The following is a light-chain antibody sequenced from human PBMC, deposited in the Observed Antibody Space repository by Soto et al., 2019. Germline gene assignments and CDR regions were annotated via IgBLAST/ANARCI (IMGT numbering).Light chain of an antibody. CDR1: QAIRTD. J-gene: IGKJ1*01. Sequence: DIQMTKTPSSLSASVGDRVTITCRASQAIRTDLGWYQQKPGKAPKRLIYAASTLQSGVPSRFSGSGSGTEFTLTISSLQPEDFATYYCLQHYDFPQTFGQGTKV. CDR3: LQHYDFPQT. V-gene: IGKV1-17*01. CDR2: AAS.